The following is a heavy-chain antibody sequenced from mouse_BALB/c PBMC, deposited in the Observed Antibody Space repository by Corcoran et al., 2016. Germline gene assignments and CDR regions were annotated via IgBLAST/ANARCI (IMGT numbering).Heavy chain of an antibody. CDR3: AVGMDY. CDR2: INPYNGGT. CDR1: GYTFTDYN. D-gene: IGHD3-3*01. J-gene: IGHJ4*01. V-gene: IGHV1-18*01. Sequence: EVLLQQSGPELVKPGASVKIPCKASGYTFTDYNMDWVKQSHGKSLEWIGLINPYNGGTSYNQKFKGKATLTVDKSSSTAYMELLSLTSEDSAVYYCAVGMDYWGQGTSVTVSS.